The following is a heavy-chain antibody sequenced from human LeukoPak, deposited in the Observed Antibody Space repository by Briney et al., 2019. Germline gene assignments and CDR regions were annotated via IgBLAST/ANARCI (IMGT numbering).Heavy chain of an antibody. J-gene: IGHJ6*02. V-gene: IGHV1-8*01. CDR2: MNPNSGNT. CDR3: ARMYARYYGMDV. D-gene: IGHD6-6*01. Sequence: GASMKVSCKASGYTFTSYDINWVRQATGQGLEWMGWMNPNSGNTGYAQKFQGRVTMTRNTSISTAYMELSSLRSEDTAVYYCARMYARYYGMDVWGQGTTVTVSS. CDR1: GYTFTSYD.